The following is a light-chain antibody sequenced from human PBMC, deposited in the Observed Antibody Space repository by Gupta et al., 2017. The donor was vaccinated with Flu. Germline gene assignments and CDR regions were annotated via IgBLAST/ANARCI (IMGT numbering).Light chain of an antibody. CDR2: DST. V-gene: IGKV1-33*01. J-gene: IGKJ5*01. CDR3: QQYDNLPIT. CDR1: QDSSNY. Sequence: DIKMTPSPSSLSASVGDRVTITSQASQDSSNYLNCHQQKPEKAPKLLFYDSTNLETGVPSMFSRSGSGTDITFTISILYPEDIATYYCQQYDNLPITFGQGTRLEIK.